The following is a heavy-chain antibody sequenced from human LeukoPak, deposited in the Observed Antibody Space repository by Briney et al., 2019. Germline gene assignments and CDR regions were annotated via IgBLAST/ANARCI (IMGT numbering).Heavy chain of an antibody. V-gene: IGHV4-34*01. CDR2: INHSGST. J-gene: IGHJ4*02. Sequence: SETLSLTCAVYGGSFSGYYWSWIRQPPGQGLDWIGEINHSGSTNYNPSLKSRVTISVDTSKNQFSLKLSSVTAADTAVYYCARGRTGYSYGYLRYYFDYWGQGTLVTVSS. D-gene: IGHD5-18*01. CDR3: ARGRTGYSYGYLRYYFDY. CDR1: GGSFSGYY.